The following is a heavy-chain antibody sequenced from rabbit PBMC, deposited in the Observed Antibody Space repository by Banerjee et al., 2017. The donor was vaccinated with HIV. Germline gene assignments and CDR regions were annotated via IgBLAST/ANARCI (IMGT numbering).Heavy chain of an antibody. J-gene: IGHJ4*01. Sequence: QEQLVESGGGLVQPGGSLKLSCTASGFSFNNKYVMCWVRQAPGKGLEWIACINTNTGNTVYASWAKGPFTISKSSSTTVTLQMTSLTAADTATYFCASDAGYAGAGYVLNLWGPGTLVTVS. CDR2: INTNTGNT. D-gene: IGHD4-2*01. CDR3: ASDAGYAGAGYVLNL. V-gene: IGHV1S45*01. CDR1: GFSFNNKYV.